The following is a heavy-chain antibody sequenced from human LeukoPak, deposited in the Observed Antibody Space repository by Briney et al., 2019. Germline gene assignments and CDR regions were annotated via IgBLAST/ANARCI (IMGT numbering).Heavy chain of an antibody. J-gene: IGHJ4*02. D-gene: IGHD6-13*01. CDR1: GYTFTSYD. V-gene: IGHV1-8*01. CDR2: MNPNSGNT. Sequence: ASVKVSCKASGYTFTSYDINWVRQATGQGLEWMGWMNPNSGNTGYAQKFQGRVTMTRNTSISTAHMELSSLRSEDTAVYYCATAAAAGGYYFDYWGQGTLVTVSS. CDR3: ATAAAAGGYYFDY.